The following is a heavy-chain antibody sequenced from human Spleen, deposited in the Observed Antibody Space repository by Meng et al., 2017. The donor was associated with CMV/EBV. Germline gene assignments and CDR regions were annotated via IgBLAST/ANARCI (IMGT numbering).Heavy chain of an antibody. CDR1: GGTFSSYA. J-gene: IGHJ5*02. V-gene: IGHV1-69*01. CDR2: IIPIFGTA. D-gene: IGHD1-26*01. CDR3: AREIGSYPGP. Sequence: QVQLGRSGAQVRKPGSSVKVSCKASGGTFSSYAIRWVRQAPGQGLEWMGGIIPIFGTANYAQKFQGRVTITADESTSTAYMELSSLRSEDTAVYYCAREIGSYPGPWGQGTLVTVSS.